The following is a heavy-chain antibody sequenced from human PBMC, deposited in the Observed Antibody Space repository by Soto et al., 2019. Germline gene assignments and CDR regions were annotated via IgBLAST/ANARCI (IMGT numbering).Heavy chain of an antibody. D-gene: IGHD1-26*01. J-gene: IGHJ4*02. CDR3: AKDLGSGSYPLEDPFDY. V-gene: IGHV4-30-4*01. Sequence: PSETLSLTCTVSGGSSSSGGYYWSWIRQPPGKGLEWIGYIYYSGSTYYNPSLKSRVTISVDTSKNQFSLKLSSVTAADTAVYYCAKDLGSGSYPLEDPFDYWGQGTLVTVSS. CDR1: GGSSSSGGYY. CDR2: IYYSGST.